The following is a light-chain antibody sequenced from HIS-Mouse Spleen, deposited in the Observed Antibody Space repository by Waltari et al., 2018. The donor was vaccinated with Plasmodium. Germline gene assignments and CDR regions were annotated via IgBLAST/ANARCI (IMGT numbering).Light chain of an antibody. Sequence: QSALTQPAPVSGSPVQSITIPCTGTSSDVGGYNYVSWYQQHPGKAPKRMIYDVSNRPSGVSNRFSGSKSGNTASLTISGLQAEDEADYYCSSYTSSSTRVFGGGTKLTVL. J-gene: IGLJ3*02. CDR3: SSYTSSSTRV. CDR2: DVS. V-gene: IGLV2-14*03. CDR1: SSDVGGYNY.